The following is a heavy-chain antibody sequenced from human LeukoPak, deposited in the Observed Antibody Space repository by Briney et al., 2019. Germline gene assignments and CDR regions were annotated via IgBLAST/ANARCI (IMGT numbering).Heavy chain of an antibody. Sequence: GGSLRLSCAASGFIFSNYRMNWVRQAPGKGLEWVSSITTSSTYIYHADSVKGRFTISRDNAKNSLYLQMNSLRVEDTAVYYCSRANFGVDTYDYWGQGTLVTVSS. D-gene: IGHD3-3*01. CDR3: SRANFGVDTYDY. V-gene: IGHV3-21*01. CDR2: ITTSSTYI. J-gene: IGHJ4*02. CDR1: GFIFSNYR.